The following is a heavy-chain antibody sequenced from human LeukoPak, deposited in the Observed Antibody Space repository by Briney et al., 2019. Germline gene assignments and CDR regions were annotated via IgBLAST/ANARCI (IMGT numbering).Heavy chain of an antibody. CDR3: AREPSSSDWYPDY. CDR2: IKQDGSER. D-gene: IGHD6-19*01. Sequence: GGSLRLSCAASGFTFSSYWMTWVRQAPGKGLEWVANIKQDGSERYSVDSVKGRFTISRDNAKNSLYLQMNSLRAEDTAVYYCAREPSSSDWYPDYWGQGTLVTVSS. J-gene: IGHJ4*02. CDR1: GFTFSSYW. V-gene: IGHV3-7*01.